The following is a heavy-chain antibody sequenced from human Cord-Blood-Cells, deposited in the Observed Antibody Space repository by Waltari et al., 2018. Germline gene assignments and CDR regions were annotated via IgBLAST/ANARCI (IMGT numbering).Heavy chain of an antibody. CDR3: ARNLGGSYLEGDFDY. D-gene: IGHD1-26*01. V-gene: IGHV4-39*01. J-gene: IGHJ4*02. Sequence: QLQLQESGPGLVKPSETLSLTCTVPGGSISSSSYYWGWIRQPPGKGLEWIGSIYYRGSTYYNPSLKSRVTISVDTSKNQFSLKLSSVTAADTAVYYCARNLGGSYLEGDFDYWGQGTLVTVSS. CDR2: IYYRGST. CDR1: GGSISSSSYY.